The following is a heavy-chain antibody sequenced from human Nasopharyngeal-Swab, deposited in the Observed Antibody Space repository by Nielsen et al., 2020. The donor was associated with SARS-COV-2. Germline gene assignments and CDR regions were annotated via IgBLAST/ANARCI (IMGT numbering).Heavy chain of an antibody. V-gene: IGHV4-39*01. J-gene: IGHJ3*02. CDR1: GGSISSSSYY. CDR3: ARGRYCSGGSCDNDAFDI. Sequence: SETLSLTCTVSGGSISSSSYYWGWIRQPPGKGLEWIGSIYYSGSTYYNPSLKSRVTISVDTSKNQFSLKLSSVTAADTAVYYCARGRYCSGGSCDNDAFDIWGQGTMVTVSS. D-gene: IGHD2-15*01. CDR2: IYYSGST.